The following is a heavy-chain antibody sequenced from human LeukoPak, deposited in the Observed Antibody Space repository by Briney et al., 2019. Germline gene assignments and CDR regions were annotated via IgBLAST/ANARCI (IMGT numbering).Heavy chain of an antibody. CDR2: IYTSGST. CDR1: GGSISSGSYY. J-gene: IGHJ4*02. Sequence: SETLSLTCTVSGGSISSGSYYWSWIRQPAGKGLEWIGRIYTSGSTYYNPSLKSRVTISVDTSKNQFSLKLSSVTAADTAVYYCARGRESIAARRRLDYWGQGTLVTVSS. CDR3: ARGRESIAARRRLDY. V-gene: IGHV4-61*02. D-gene: IGHD6-6*01.